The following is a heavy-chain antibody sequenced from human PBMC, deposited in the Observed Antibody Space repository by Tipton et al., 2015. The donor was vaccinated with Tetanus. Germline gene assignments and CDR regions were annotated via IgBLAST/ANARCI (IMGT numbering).Heavy chain of an antibody. V-gene: IGHV4-61*08. CDR1: GASLRGGDFH. CDR3: ARANYDFPKKGPFDS. D-gene: IGHD3-3*01. CDR2: ISGSGAS. J-gene: IGHJ4*02. Sequence: TLSPTCTVSGASLRGGDFHWSWIRQPPGKGLEWLAYISGSGASNSNYYLKSRITMTHDTSRSQFSLKLTSVTAADTAVYYCARANYDFPKKGPFDSWGQGTLVIVSS.